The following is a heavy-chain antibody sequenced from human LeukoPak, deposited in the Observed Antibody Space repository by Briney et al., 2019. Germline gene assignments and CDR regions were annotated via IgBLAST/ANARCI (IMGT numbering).Heavy chain of an antibody. D-gene: IGHD6-13*01. CDR1: GFTFSGSA. V-gene: IGHV3-73*01. J-gene: IGHJ4*02. Sequence: GGSLKLSCAASGFTFSGSAMHWVRQASGKGLEWVGRIRSKANSYATAYAASVKGRFTISRDDSKNTAYLQMNSLKTEDTAVYYCTRQFSSSWYGGVYDWGQGTLVTVSS. CDR3: TRQFSSSWYGGVYD. CDR2: IRSKANSYAT.